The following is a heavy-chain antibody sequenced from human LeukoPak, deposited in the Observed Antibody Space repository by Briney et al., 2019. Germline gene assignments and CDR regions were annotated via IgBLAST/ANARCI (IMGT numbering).Heavy chain of an antibody. Sequence: SETLSLTXTVSGGSISSSSYYWGWIRQPPGKGLEWIGSIYYSGSTYYNPSLKSRVTISVDTSKNQFSLKLSSVTAADTAVYYCTTQGGDYYYYMDVWGKGTTATVSS. CDR3: TTQGGDYYYYMDV. J-gene: IGHJ6*03. CDR2: IYYSGST. V-gene: IGHV4-39*01. D-gene: IGHD3-16*01. CDR1: GGSISSSSYY.